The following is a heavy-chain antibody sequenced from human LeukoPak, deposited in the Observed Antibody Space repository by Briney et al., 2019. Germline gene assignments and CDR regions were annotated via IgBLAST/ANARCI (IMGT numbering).Heavy chain of an antibody. J-gene: IGHJ4*02. CDR2: IYHSGST. V-gene: IGHV4-38-2*02. CDR3: AREKFNYDLLHYFDY. Sequence: SETLSLTCAVSGYSISSGYYWGWIRQPPGKGLEWIGSIYHSGSTYYNPSLKSRVTISVDTSKNQFSLKLGSVTAADTAVYYCAREKFNYDLLHYFDYWGQGTLVTVSS. D-gene: IGHD3-16*01. CDR1: GYSISSGYY.